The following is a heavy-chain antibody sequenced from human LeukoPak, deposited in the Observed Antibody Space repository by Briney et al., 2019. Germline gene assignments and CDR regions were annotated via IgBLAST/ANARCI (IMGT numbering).Heavy chain of an antibody. CDR2: INPSGGST. V-gene: IGHV1-46*01. D-gene: IGHD4-17*01. J-gene: IGHJ4*02. CDR1: GYTFTSYY. CDR3: ARDRHSLTTVTRAFEY. Sequence: ASVKVSCKASGYTFTSYYMHWVRQAPGQGLEWMGIINPSGGSTGYAQKFQGRVTMTRDTSTSTVYMELSSLRSEDTAVYYCARDRHSLTTVTRAFEYWGQGTLVTVSS.